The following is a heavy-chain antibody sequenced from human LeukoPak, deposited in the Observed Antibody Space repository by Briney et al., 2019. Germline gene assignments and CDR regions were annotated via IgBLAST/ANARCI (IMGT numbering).Heavy chain of an antibody. D-gene: IGHD4-23*01. V-gene: IGHV3-21*01. CDR2: ISAGSDYI. CDR3: ARDYLLRWSPGAFNI. Sequence: GGSLRLSCAASGFTFSGYSMTWVRQAPGKGLEWVSYISAGSDYIYYADSVKGRFTISRDNAKNSLSLQMNSLRAGDTAVYYCARDYLLRWSPGAFNIWGQGTMVTVSS. CDR1: GFTFSGYS. J-gene: IGHJ3*02.